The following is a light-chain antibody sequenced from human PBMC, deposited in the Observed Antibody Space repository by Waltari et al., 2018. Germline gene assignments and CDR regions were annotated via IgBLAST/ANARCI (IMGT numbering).Light chain of an antibody. Sequence: QSALTQPPSVSGSPGQSVTISCTGTRSDVGSYNRVSWYQQPPRTAPKLMIYEVSNRPSGVPDRFSGSKSGNTAFLTISGLQAEDEADYYCSSYTSSSTPVFGGGTKLTVL. V-gene: IGLV2-18*02. CDR3: SSYTSSSTPV. CDR2: EVS. J-gene: IGLJ2*01. CDR1: RSDVGSYNR.